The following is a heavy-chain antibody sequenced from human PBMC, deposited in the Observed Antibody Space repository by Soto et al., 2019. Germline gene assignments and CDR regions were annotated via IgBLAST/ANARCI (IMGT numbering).Heavy chain of an antibody. V-gene: IGHV3-15*07. CDR1: GFTFTNAW. CDR3: TTEKGY. CDR2: IRRTTAGGTP. J-gene: IGHJ4*02. Sequence: EVQLVESGGGLVKPGESLRLSCAASGFTFTNAWMNWVRQAPGKGLEWVGRIRRTTAGGTPDYAAPVKGRFTISRDDSKNTLYVQMNSLKTEDTAIYYCTTEKGYWGQGTLVTVSS.